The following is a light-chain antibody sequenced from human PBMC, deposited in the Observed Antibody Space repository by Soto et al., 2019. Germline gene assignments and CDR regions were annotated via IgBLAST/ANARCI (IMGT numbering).Light chain of an antibody. V-gene: IGLV3-1*01. CDR1: KLGDKF. CDR3: QAWDSGNMV. J-gene: IGLJ3*02. CDR2: QDN. Sequence: SYELTPPPSVSVSPGQTATLSCSGDKLGDKFACWYQQKPGQSPELVIYQDNKRPSGIPERFSGSNSGNTATLTIAETRAMDEADYFCQAWDSGNMVFGGGTKLTVL.